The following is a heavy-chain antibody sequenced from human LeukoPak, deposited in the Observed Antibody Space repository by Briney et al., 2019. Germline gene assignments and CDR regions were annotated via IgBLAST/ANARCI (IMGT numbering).Heavy chain of an antibody. CDR2: IWYDGSNK. V-gene: IGHV3-33*01. CDR3: ARGAAAGSEYFQH. J-gene: IGHJ1*01. CDR1: GFTFSAYG. D-gene: IGHD6-13*01. Sequence: PGGSLRLSCAASGFTFSAYGMHWVRQAPGKGLEWVSVIWYDGSNKYYADSVKGRFTISRDNSKNTLYLQLNSLGAEDTAVYYCARGAAAGSEYFQHWGQGTLVTVSS.